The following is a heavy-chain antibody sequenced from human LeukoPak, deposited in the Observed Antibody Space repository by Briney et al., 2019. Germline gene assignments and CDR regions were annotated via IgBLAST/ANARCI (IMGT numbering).Heavy chain of an antibody. V-gene: IGHV3-23*01. Sequence: EWVSAISGSGDSTYYPDSVNGRFTISRDNSKSTLYLQMNSLRAEDTAVYYCAKDYYFDYWGQGTQVTVSS. J-gene: IGHJ4*02. CDR3: AKDYYFDY. CDR2: ISGSGDST.